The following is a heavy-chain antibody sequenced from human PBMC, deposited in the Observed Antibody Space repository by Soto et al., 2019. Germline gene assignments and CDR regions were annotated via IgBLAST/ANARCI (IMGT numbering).Heavy chain of an antibody. CDR2: IKQDGSEK. Sequence: EVQLVESGGGLVQPGGSLRLSCAASGFTFSSYWMSWVRQAPGKGLEWVANIKQDGSEKYYVDSVKGRFTISRDNAKNSLYLQMNSLRAEDTAVYYCASLDYDILTGWSYWGQGTLVTVSS. D-gene: IGHD3-9*01. CDR3: ASLDYDILTGWSY. CDR1: GFTFSSYW. J-gene: IGHJ4*02. V-gene: IGHV3-7*02.